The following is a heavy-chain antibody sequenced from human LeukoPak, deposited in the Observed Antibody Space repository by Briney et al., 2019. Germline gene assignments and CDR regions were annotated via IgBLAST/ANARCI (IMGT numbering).Heavy chain of an antibody. CDR3: ARGSYSLGGFDY. J-gene: IGHJ4*02. V-gene: IGHV3-74*01. Sequence: GGSLRLSCAASGFSISGYWMHWLRQVSGKGLVWVSRISSDGSDTNYADSVKGRFTISRDNAKNTLYLPMNSLRAEDTAVYYCARGSYSLGGFDYWGQGTLVTVSS. D-gene: IGHD6-13*01. CDR2: ISSDGSDT. CDR1: GFSISGYW.